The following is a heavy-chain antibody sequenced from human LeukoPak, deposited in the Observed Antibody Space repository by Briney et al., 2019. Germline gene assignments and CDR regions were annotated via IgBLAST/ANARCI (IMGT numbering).Heavy chain of an antibody. CDR2: IRYDGSNK. CDR1: GFTFSSYG. V-gene: IGHV3-30*02. D-gene: IGHD3-10*01. CDR3: AKANYGSGSRYYMDV. J-gene: IGHJ6*03. Sequence: GGSLRLSCAASGFTFSSYGMHWVRQAPGKGLEWVAFIRYDGSNKYYADSVKGRFTISRDNSKNTLYLQMNSLRAEDTAVYYCAKANYGSGSRYYMDVWGKGTTVTISS.